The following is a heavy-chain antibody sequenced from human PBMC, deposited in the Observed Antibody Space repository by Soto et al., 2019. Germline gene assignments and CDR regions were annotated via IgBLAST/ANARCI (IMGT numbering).Heavy chain of an antibody. D-gene: IGHD3-16*01. CDR1: GYSFTRYG. CDR2: INAYNGNT. CDR3: AMVDVYVTPSPQDV. Sequence: QVQLVQSGAEVKNPGASVKVSCKASGYSFTRYGIGWARQAPGQGLEWMGWINAYNGNTNYAQNLRGRLTLTTDTSTTTGYMELRSLRSNDTAIYYCAMVDVYVTPSPQDVWGQGTTVTVSS. V-gene: IGHV1-18*01. J-gene: IGHJ6*02.